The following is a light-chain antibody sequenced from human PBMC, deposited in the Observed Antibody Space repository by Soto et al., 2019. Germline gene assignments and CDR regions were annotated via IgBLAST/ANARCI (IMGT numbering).Light chain of an antibody. J-gene: IGKJ4*01. CDR2: AAS. CDR3: RQSYTSPLT. V-gene: IGKV1-39*01. Sequence: DIQMTQSPSSLSASVGDRVTVTCRASQSISNNLNWYQKKQGKAPTLLIFAASTLQTGVPSRFSGSGFGTDFTLTISSLQLEDFATYYCRQSYTSPLTFGGGTKVDVK. CDR1: QSISNN.